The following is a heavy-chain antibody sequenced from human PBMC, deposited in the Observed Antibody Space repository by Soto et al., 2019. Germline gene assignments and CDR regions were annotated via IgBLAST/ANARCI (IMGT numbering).Heavy chain of an antibody. CDR1: GFTFSSYS. Sequence: EVQLVESGGGLVKPGGSLRLSCAASGFTFSSYSMNWVRQAPGKGLEWVSSISSSSIYIYYADSVKGRITISRDNAKNSLSLQMNSLRAEDTAVYYCARATYYYDSSVYWGYWGQGTLVTVSS. CDR2: ISSSSIYI. V-gene: IGHV3-21*01. J-gene: IGHJ4*02. D-gene: IGHD3-22*01. CDR3: ARATYYYDSSVYWGY.